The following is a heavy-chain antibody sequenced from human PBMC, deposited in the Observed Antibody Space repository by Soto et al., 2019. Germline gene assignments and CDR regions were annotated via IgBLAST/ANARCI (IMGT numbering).Heavy chain of an antibody. V-gene: IGHV3-30*18. J-gene: IGHJ5*02. D-gene: IGHD3-3*01. CDR1: GFSFSSYG. CDR3: AKEDNDFRFGP. Sequence: PGGSLRLSCAASGFSFSSYGMNWVRQAPGKGLEWVAVISYDGSNKYYADSVKGRFTISRDNSKNTLYLQMDSLRAEDTAVYYCAKEDNDFRFGPWRQGTLVTVSS. CDR2: ISYDGSNK.